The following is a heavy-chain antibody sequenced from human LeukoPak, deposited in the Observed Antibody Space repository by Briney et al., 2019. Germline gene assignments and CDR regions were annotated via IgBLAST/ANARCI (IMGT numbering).Heavy chain of an antibody. J-gene: IGHJ4*02. D-gene: IGHD3-22*01. CDR2: FDPEDGET. V-gene: IGHV1-24*01. CDR1: GYTLTELS. Sequence: ASVKVSCKVSGYTLTELSMHWVRQAPGKGLEWMGGFDPEDGETIYAQKFQGRVTMTEDTSTDTAYMELSSLRSEDTAVYYCAVLYYDSSGPTLDYWGQGTLVTVSS. CDR3: AVLYYDSSGPTLDY.